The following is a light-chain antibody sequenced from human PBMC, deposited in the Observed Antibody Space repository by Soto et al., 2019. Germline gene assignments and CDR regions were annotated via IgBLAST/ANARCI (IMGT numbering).Light chain of an antibody. J-gene: IGKJ1*01. Sequence: DIQMTQSPSSLSASVGDRVTITCRASQSISSYLNWYQQKPGKAPKLLIYAASSLQSGVPSRFSGSRSGTDFTLTISSLQPEDFASYYCQQSSRTPWTFGQGTKVEIK. V-gene: IGKV1-39*01. CDR1: QSISSY. CDR2: AAS. CDR3: QQSSRTPWT.